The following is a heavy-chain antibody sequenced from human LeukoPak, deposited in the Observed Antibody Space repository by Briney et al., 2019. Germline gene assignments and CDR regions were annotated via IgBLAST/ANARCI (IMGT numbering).Heavy chain of an antibody. J-gene: IGHJ6*04. V-gene: IGHV3-48*03. CDR3: AELGITMIGGV. CDR1: AFDFSKSD. Sequence: GGSLRLSCVASAFDFSKSDIYWVRQAPGKGLEWVSYISSSGSTIYYADSVKGRFTISRDNDKNSLYLQMNSLRAEDTAVYYCAELGITMIGGVWGKGTTVTISS. D-gene: IGHD3-10*02. CDR2: ISSSGSTI.